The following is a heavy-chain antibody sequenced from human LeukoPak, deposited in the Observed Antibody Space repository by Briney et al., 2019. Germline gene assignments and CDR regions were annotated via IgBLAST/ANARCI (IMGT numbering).Heavy chain of an antibody. D-gene: IGHD6-19*01. CDR1: GFTFSDYY. CDR3: ARVGASSGWYDAFDI. J-gene: IGHJ3*02. V-gene: IGHV3-11*05. Sequence: PGGSLRLSCAASGFTFSDYYMSWIRHAPGKGLEWVSYISSSSSYTNYADSVKGRFTISRDNAKNSLYLQMNSLRAEDTAVYYCARVGASSGWYDAFDIWGQGAMVTVSS. CDR2: ISSSSSYT.